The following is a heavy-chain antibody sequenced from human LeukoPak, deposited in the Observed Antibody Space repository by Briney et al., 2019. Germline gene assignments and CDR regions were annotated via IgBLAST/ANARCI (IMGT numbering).Heavy chain of an antibody. CDR2: TYYRSKWYN. CDR3: ARDYYDSSGYFRYNWFDP. D-gene: IGHD3-22*01. J-gene: IGHJ5*02. CDR1: GDSVSSNSAA. V-gene: IGHV6-1*01. Sequence: SQTLSLTCAISGDSVSSNSAAWNWTRQSPSRGLERLGRTYYRSKWYNDYAVSVKSRITINPDTSKNQFSLQLNSVTPEDTAVYYCARDYYDSSGYFRYNWFDPWGQGTLVTVSS.